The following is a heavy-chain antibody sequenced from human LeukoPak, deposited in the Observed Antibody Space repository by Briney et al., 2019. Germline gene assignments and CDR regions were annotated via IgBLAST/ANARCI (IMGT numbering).Heavy chain of an antibody. V-gene: IGHV1-69*13. J-gene: IGHJ4*02. CDR2: IIPIFGTA. D-gene: IGHD6-13*01. CDR1: GGTFSSYA. Sequence: SVKVSCKASGGTFSSYAISWVRQAPGQGLEWMGGIIPIFGTANYAQKFQCRVTITADESTSTAYMELSSLRSEDTAVYYCARAEPYSSSWYYFDYWGQGTLVTVSS. CDR3: ARAEPYSSSWYYFDY.